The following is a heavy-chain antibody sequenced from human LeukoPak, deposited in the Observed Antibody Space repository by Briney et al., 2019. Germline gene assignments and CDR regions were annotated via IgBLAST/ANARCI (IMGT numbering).Heavy chain of an antibody. CDR1: GGSISSSSYY. CDR2: FYHSGST. V-gene: IGHV4-39*07. CDR3: ARGGDYYDSSGYYDDAFDI. D-gene: IGHD3-22*01. Sequence: PSETLSLTCTVSGGSISSSSYYWGWIRQPPGKGLEWIGSFYHSGSTYYNPSLRSRITISVDTSKNQFSLNLSSVTAADTAVYYCARGGDYYDSSGYYDDAFDIWGQGTMVTVSS. J-gene: IGHJ3*02.